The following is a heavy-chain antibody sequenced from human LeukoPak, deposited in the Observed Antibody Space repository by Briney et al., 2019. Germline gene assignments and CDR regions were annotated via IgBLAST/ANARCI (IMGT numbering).Heavy chain of an antibody. J-gene: IGHJ3*02. Sequence: GGTLRLSCAASGFTFSSYGMSWVRQAPGKGLEWVSAISGSGGSTYYADSVKGRFTISRDNSKNTLYLQMNSLRAEDTAVYYCARDRGTMIVGPHDAFDIWGQGTMVTVSS. CDR1: GFTFSSYG. D-gene: IGHD3-22*01. CDR2: ISGSGGST. CDR3: ARDRGTMIVGPHDAFDI. V-gene: IGHV3-23*01.